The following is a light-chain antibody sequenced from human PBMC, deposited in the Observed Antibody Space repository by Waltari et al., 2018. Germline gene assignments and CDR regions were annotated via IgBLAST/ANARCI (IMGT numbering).Light chain of an antibody. V-gene: IGKV4-1*01. Sequence: DIVMSQTPDSLAVSLGERATITFNSSQNILHNSNNKNDLAGYQQKPRQPPKLLFYWASTRGSGFPDRFSGSGSGTDFTLTFSSLQAEDLAVYYGQQYYDTPRTFGQGTKLEIK. CDR1: QNILHNSNNKND. CDR2: WAS. J-gene: IGKJ2*01. CDR3: QQYYDTPRT.